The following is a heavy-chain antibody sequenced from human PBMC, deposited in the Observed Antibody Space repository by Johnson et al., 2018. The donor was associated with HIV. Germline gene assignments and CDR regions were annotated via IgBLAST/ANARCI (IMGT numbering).Heavy chain of an antibody. CDR3: AKGLKLGSGDDAFDI. J-gene: IGHJ3*02. Sequence: QVQLVESGGGMVQPGRSLRLSCAASGFTFSSYGMHWVRQAPGKGLEWVAFIRYDGSNKYYADSVKGRFTISRDNSKNTLYLQMNSLRAEDTAVYYCAKGLKLGSGDDAFDIWGQGTMVTVSS. V-gene: IGHV3-30*02. D-gene: IGHD7-27*01. CDR1: GFTFSSYG. CDR2: IRYDGSNK.